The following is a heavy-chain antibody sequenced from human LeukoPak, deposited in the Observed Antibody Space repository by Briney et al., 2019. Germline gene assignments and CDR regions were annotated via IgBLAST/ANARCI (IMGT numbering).Heavy chain of an antibody. J-gene: IGHJ4*02. CDR2: IYYSGST. Sequence: SETLSLTCTVSGGSISSYYWSWIRQPPGKGLEWIGYIYYSGSTNYNPSLKSRVTISVDTSKNQFSLKLSSVTAADTAVYFCARHPFATPFDHWGRGTLVTVSS. V-gene: IGHV4-59*08. CDR3: ARHPFATPFDH. D-gene: IGHD2-15*01. CDR1: GGSISSYY.